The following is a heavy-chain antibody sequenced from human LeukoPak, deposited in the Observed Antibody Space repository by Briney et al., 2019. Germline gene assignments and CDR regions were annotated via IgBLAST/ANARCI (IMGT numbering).Heavy chain of an antibody. Sequence: PSETLSLTCTVSGGSISSYYWSWIRQPPGKGLEWIGEINHSGSTNYNPSLKSRVTISVDTSKNQFSLKLSSVTAADTAVYYCARGGYCSNGVCYKADYWGQGTLVTVSS. D-gene: IGHD2-8*01. CDR1: GGSISSYY. J-gene: IGHJ4*02. V-gene: IGHV4-34*01. CDR3: ARGGYCSNGVCYKADY. CDR2: INHSGST.